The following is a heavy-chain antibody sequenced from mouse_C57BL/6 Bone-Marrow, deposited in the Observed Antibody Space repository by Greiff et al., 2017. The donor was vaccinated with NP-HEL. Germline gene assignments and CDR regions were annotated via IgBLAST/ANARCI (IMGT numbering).Heavy chain of an antibody. CDR2: IYPRSGNT. J-gene: IGHJ2*01. Sequence: VHLVESGAELARPGASVKLSCKASGYTFTSSGISWVKQRTGQGLEWIGEIYPRSGNTYYNEKFKGKATLTADKSSSTAYMELRSLTSEDSAVYFCANRHYGSRGDYWGQGTTLTVSS. V-gene: IGHV1-81*01. CDR1: GYTFTSSG. D-gene: IGHD1-1*01. CDR3: ANRHYGSRGDY.